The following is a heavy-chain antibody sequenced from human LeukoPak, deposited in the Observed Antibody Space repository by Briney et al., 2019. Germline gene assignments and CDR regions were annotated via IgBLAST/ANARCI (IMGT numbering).Heavy chain of an antibody. Sequence: GRSLRLSCAASGFTFSSYAMHWVRQAPGKGLEWVAVISYDGSNKYYADSVKGRFTISRDNSKNTLYLQMNSLRAEDSALYYCARGTRNPPADVWGKGTTVTVSS. J-gene: IGHJ6*04. CDR3: ARGTRNPPADV. CDR1: GFTFSSYA. D-gene: IGHD2-2*01. V-gene: IGHV3-30-3*01. CDR2: ISYDGSNK.